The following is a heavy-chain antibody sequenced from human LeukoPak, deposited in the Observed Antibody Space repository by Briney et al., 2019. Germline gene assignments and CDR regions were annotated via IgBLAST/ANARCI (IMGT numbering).Heavy chain of an antibody. CDR3: ARAGGGYNLDY. CDR2: IFHSGST. J-gene: IGHJ4*02. Sequence: SETLSLTCTVAGVSISSYVWSWIRQSPGKGLEWIGDIFHSGSTNYNPSLRSRVTMSQDTSKNQFSLKLSSVTAADTAVYYCARAGGGYNLDYWGQGTLVTVSS. D-gene: IGHD5-24*01. V-gene: IGHV4-59*01. CDR1: GVSISSYV.